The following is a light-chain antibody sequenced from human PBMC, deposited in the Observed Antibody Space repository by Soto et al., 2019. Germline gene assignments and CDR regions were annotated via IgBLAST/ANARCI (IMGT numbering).Light chain of an antibody. CDR3: SSYTSSSTVL. CDR2: DVT. J-gene: IGLJ2*01. V-gene: IGLV2-14*01. CDR1: SSDVGGYNY. Sequence: QSVLTQPASVSGSPGQSITISCTGTSSDVGGYNYVCWYQQHPGKAPKLIMHDVTNRPSGVSDRFSGSKSGNTASLSISGLQAEDEADYYCSSYTSSSTVLFGGGTQLTVL.